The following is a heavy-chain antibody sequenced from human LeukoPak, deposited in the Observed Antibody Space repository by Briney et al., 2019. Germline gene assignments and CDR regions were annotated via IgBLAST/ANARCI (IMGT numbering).Heavy chain of an antibody. Sequence: SETLSLTCTVSGGSISSGSYYWSWIRQPAGKGLEWIGRIYTSGSTNYNPSLKSRVTISVDTSKNQFSLKLSSVTAADTAVYYCARNGGGLGEFPWLYFDYWGQGTLVTVSS. D-gene: IGHD3-10*01. CDR1: GGSISSGSYY. J-gene: IGHJ4*02. CDR3: ARNGGGLGEFPWLYFDY. V-gene: IGHV4-61*02. CDR2: IYTSGST.